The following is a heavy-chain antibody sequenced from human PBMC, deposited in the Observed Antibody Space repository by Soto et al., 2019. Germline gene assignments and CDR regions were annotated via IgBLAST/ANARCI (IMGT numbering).Heavy chain of an antibody. CDR2: INPSGGST. V-gene: IGHV1-46*01. D-gene: IGHD2-2*03. CDR1: GYTFTSYY. J-gene: IGHJ6*02. CDR3: AMDIVVVPARGVYYYYGMDV. Sequence: ASVKVSCKASGYTFTSYYMHWVRQAPGQGLEWMGIINPSGGSTSYAQKFQGRVTMTRDTSTSTVYMELSSLRSEDTAVYYFAMDIVVVPARGVYYYYGMDVWGQGTTVTVSS.